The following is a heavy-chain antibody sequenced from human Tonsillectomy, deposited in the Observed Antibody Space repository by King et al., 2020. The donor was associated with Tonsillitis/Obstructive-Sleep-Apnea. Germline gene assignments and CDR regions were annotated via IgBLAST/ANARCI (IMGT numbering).Heavy chain of an antibody. CDR3: ARDPSEATVTHYYYYYMDV. CDR2: INPSGGST. V-gene: IGHV1-46*01. J-gene: IGHJ6*03. D-gene: IGHD4-17*01. Sequence: QLVQSGAEVKKPGASVKVSCKASGYTFTSYYMHWVRQAPGQGLEWMGIINPSGGSTTYAPKFQGRDTMTRDTSTSTVYMELGSLSSDETAVYYCARDPSEATVTHYYYYYMDVWGKGTTVTVSS. CDR1: GYTFTSYY.